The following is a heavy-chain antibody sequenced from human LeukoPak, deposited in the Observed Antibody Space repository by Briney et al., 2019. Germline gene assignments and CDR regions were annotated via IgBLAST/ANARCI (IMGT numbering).Heavy chain of an antibody. CDR1: GYTFTGYY. J-gene: IGHJ4*02. D-gene: IGHD6-19*01. V-gene: IGHV1-2*02. Sequence: ASVKVSCKASGYTFTGYYMHWVRQAPGQGLEWMGWISPNSGGTNYAQKFQDRVTMTRDTSISTAYMELSRLRSDDTAVYYFARVWRSTTYSSGWYYFDYGGQGTLVTVSS. CDR2: ISPNSGGT. CDR3: ARVWRSTTYSSGWYYFDY.